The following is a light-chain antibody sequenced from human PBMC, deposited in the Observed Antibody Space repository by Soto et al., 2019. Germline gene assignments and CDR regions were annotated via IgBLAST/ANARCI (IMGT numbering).Light chain of an antibody. CDR1: QSVNSNY. J-gene: IGKJ2*01. CDR3: QQYGTSPYT. V-gene: IGKV3-20*01. CDR2: AAS. Sequence: EIVLTQSPGTLSLSPGERATLSCRASQSVNSNYLGWYQKKPAQAPRLLIYAASSRATGVPDRFSGSGSGTDFTLTISRLEPEDFAVYYCQQYGTSPYTFGQWTKLEIK.